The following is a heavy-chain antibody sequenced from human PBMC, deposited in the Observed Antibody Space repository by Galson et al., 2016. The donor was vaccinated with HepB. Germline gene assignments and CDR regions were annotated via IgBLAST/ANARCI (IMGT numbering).Heavy chain of an antibody. J-gene: IGHJ4*02. V-gene: IGHV3-33*01. CDR2: IWYDGTIK. CDR1: GFTFASYG. CDR3: ARDYGDSNSYFNY. D-gene: IGHD4-17*01. Sequence: SLRLSCAASGFTFASYGMHWVRQAPAKGLEWVAFIWYDGTIKYYADSVKGRFTISRDNSKDTLYLQMNSLRAEDTAVYYCARDYGDSNSYFNYRGQGTLVTVSS.